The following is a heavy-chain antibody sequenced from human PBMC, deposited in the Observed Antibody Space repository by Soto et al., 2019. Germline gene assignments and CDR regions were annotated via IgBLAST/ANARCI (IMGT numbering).Heavy chain of an antibody. Sequence: GSLRLSCAASGFTFSSYAMSWVRQAPGKGLEWVSAISGSGGSTYYADSVKGRFTISRDNSKNTLYLQMNSLRAEDTAVYYCAKDTIFGVVKTYGMDVWGQGTTVTVSS. D-gene: IGHD3-3*01. CDR2: ISGSGGST. CDR3: AKDTIFGVVKTYGMDV. V-gene: IGHV3-23*01. J-gene: IGHJ6*02. CDR1: GFTFSSYA.